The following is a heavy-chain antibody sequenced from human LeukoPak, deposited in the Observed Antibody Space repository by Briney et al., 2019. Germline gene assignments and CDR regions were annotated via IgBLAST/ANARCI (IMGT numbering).Heavy chain of an antibody. Sequence: PGGSLRLSCAASGFTFSSYAMSWVRQAPGKGLEWVSAISGSGGSTYYADSVKGRFTISRDNSKNTLYLQMNSLRAEDTAVYYCAKASYYDSSGYYQDYWGQGTLVTVSS. CDR2: ISGSGGST. V-gene: IGHV3-23*01. CDR1: GFTFSSYA. J-gene: IGHJ4*02. CDR3: AKASYYDSSGYYQDY. D-gene: IGHD3-22*01.